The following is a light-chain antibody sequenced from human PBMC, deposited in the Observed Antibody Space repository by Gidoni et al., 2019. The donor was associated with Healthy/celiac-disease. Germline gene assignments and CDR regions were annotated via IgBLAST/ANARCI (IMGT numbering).Light chain of an antibody. CDR3: MQALQTPWT. V-gene: IGKV2-28*01. Sequence: DIVMTQSRLSMHVTPGEPASISCRSSQSLLHSNGYNYLDWYLQKPGQSPQLLIYLGSNRASGVPDRFSGSGSGTDFTLKISRVEAEDVGVYYCMQALQTPWTFGQGTKVEIK. CDR2: LGS. J-gene: IGKJ1*01. CDR1: QSLLHSNGYNY.